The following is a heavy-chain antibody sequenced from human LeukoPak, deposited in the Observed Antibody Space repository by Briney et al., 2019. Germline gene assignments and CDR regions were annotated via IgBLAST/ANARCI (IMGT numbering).Heavy chain of an antibody. CDR1: GGSISSYY. V-gene: IGHV4-59*08. Sequence: SETLSLTCTVAGGSISSYYWSWIRQPPGEGLEWVGYISHSGSTKYNSSLKSRAVIPSDTSKNQLSLKLSSVTAADTALYYCARLRDGDYGGYLDYWGQGTLVPASS. D-gene: IGHD4-17*01. CDR2: ISHSGST. J-gene: IGHJ4*02. CDR3: ARLRDGDYGGYLDY.